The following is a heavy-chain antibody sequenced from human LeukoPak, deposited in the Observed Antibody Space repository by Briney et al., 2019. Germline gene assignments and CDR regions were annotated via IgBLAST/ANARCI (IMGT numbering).Heavy chain of an antibody. Sequence: PGGSLRLSCAASGFTFSSYSMHWVRHAPGKGLEGVSSIASSSTYIYYADSVKGRFTISRDNAKSSLYLQMNSLRAEDTAVYYCARAPIHLWFAIPDYWGQGTLVTVSS. D-gene: IGHD5-18*01. J-gene: IGHJ4*02. CDR2: IASSSTYI. CDR1: GFTFSSYS. CDR3: ARAPIHLWFAIPDY. V-gene: IGHV3-21*01.